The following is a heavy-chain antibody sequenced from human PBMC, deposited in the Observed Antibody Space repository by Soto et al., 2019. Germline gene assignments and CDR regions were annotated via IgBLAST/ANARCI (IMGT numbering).Heavy chain of an antibody. D-gene: IGHD2-15*01. CDR2: IYYSGST. J-gene: IGHJ4*02. CDR1: GGSISSYY. V-gene: IGHV4-59*01. Sequence: PSETLSLTCTVSGGSISSYYWSWIRQPPGKGLEWIGYIYYSGSTNYNPSLKSRVTISVDTSKNQFSLKLSSVTAADTAVYYCARVESGSRRVDYWGQGTWVTVSS. CDR3: ARVESGSRRVDY.